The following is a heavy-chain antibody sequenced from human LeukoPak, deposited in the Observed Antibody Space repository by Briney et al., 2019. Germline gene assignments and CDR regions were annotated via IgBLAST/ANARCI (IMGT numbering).Heavy chain of an antibody. CDR2: IWYDGSNK. J-gene: IGHJ3*02. CDR3: AKDIAVAVNAFDI. CDR1: GFTFSSYG. D-gene: IGHD6-19*01. Sequence: GGSLRLSCAASGFTFSSYGMHWVRQAPGKGLEWVAVIWYDGSNKYYADSVKGRFTISRDNSKNTLYLQMNSLRAEDTAVYYCAKDIAVAVNAFDIWGQGTMVTVSS. V-gene: IGHV3-33*06.